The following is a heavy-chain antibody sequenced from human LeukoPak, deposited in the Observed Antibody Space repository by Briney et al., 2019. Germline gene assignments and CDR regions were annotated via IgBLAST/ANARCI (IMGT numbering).Heavy chain of an antibody. CDR3: ARGLTCGGSCYLTRYYFDY. Sequence: GRSLRLSCAASGFTVSSNYMSWVRQAPGKGLEWVSVIYSGGSTYYADSVKGRFTISRDNSKNTLYLQMNSLRAEDTAVYYCARGLTCGGSCYLTRYYFDYWGQGTLVTVSS. CDR2: IYSGGST. CDR1: GFTVSSNY. V-gene: IGHV3-53*01. D-gene: IGHD2-15*01. J-gene: IGHJ4*02.